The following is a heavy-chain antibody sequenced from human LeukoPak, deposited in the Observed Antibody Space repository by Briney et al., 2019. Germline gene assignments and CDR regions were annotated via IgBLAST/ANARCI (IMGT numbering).Heavy chain of an antibody. Sequence: SETLSLTCAVYGESFSGYYWSWIRQPPGKGLEWIGEINHSGSTNYNPSLKSRLTILVDTSKNQFSLRLSSVTAADTAVYYCARGRDSVVVVPAANPSRYYFDYWGQGTLVTVSS. CDR2: INHSGST. J-gene: IGHJ4*02. CDR1: GESFSGYY. V-gene: IGHV4-34*01. D-gene: IGHD2-2*01. CDR3: ARGRDSVVVVPAANPSRYYFDY.